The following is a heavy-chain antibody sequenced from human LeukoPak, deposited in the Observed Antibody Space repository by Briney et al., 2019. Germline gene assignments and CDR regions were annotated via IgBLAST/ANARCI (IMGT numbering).Heavy chain of an antibody. CDR1: GGSFSGYY. CDR2: INHSGST. CDR3: ARHSQAHYSSSLDY. Sequence: SETLSLTCAVYGGSFSGYYWSWIRQPPGKGLEWIGEINHSGSTNYNPSLKSRVTISVDTSKNQFSLKLSSVTAADTAVYYCARHSQAHYSSSLDYWGQGTLVTVSS. V-gene: IGHV4-34*01. J-gene: IGHJ4*02. D-gene: IGHD6-13*01.